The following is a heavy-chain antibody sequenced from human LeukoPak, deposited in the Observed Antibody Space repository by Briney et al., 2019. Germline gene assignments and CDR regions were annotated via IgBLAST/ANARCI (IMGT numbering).Heavy chain of an antibody. D-gene: IGHD6-19*01. CDR2: IRSKANSYAT. CDR1: GFTFSGSA. V-gene: IGHV3-73*01. CDR3: TRPDIAVAGTVY. J-gene: IGHJ4*02. Sequence: GGSLRLSCAASGFTFSGSAMHWVRQASGKGLEWVGRIRSKANSYATAYAASVKGRFTISRDDSKNTAYLQMNSLKTEDTAVYYCTRPDIAVAGTVYWGQGTLVTVSS.